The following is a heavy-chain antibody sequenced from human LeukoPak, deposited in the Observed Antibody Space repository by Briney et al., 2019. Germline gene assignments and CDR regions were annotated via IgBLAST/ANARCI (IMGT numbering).Heavy chain of an antibody. Sequence: GSLRLSCVASGFTFSSSPMSWVRQPPGKGLEWIGEINHSGSTNYNPSLKSRVTISVDTSKNQFSLKLNSVTATDTAVYYCARHYGPWGQGTLVTVSS. D-gene: IGHD3-16*01. V-gene: IGHV4-34*01. CDR1: GFTFSSSP. CDR3: ARHYGP. CDR2: INHSGST. J-gene: IGHJ4*02.